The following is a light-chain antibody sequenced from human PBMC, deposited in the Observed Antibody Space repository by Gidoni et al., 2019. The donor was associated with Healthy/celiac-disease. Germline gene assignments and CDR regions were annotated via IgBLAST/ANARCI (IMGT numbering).Light chain of an antibody. V-gene: IGKV1-39*01. J-gene: IGKJ4*01. CDR2: ATS. CDR3: QQSYSTPRT. Sequence: DIQMTQSPSSLSASVGDRVTITCRASQSISSYLNWYQQKPGKAPKLLIYATSSLQSGVPSRFSGSGSGTDFTLTISCLQPEDFATYYCQQSYSTPRTLGGGTKVEIK. CDR1: QSISSY.